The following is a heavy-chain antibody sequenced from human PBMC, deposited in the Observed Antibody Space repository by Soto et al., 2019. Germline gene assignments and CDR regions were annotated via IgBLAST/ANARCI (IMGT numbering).Heavy chain of an antibody. D-gene: IGHD5-12*01. CDR2: ISYDGTYK. V-gene: IGHV3-30*09. CDR3: ANEVDVAFSSLQYGMDV. J-gene: IGHJ6*02. CDR1: GFTFNNFA. Sequence: GGSLRLSCAASGFTFNNFAMHWVRQAPGKGLEWVAFISYDGTYKYYADSVRGRFAVYRDNSKSTLFLQMNSLKFEDTAVYVCANEVDVAFSSLQYGMDVWGQGTTVTVSS.